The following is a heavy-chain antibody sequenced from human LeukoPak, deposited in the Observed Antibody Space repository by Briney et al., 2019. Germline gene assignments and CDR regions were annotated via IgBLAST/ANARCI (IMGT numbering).Heavy chain of an antibody. Sequence: ASVKVSCKASGYTFTSYYMHWVRQAPGQGLEWMGIINPSGGSTSYAQKFQGRVTMTTDTSTSTAYMELRSLRSEDTAVYYCARGLAPYSYEYTGHDPYYYYNMDVWGKGTTIIISS. CDR3: ARGLAPYSYEYTGHDPYYYYNMDV. J-gene: IGHJ6*03. D-gene: IGHD3-22*01. CDR2: INPSGGST. CDR1: GYTFTSYY. V-gene: IGHV1-46*01.